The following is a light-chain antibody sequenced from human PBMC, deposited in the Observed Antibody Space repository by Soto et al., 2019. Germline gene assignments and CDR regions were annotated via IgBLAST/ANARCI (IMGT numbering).Light chain of an antibody. Sequence: EILLTQSPGTLSLSPWQSPTLSGRSSQSVSSSYLAWYQQKPGQAPRPLIYGASSRATGIPDRFSGSGYGTDFTLTISRLDPEDFAVYYCQQYRSSPPWTFGPGTQVDIK. CDR1: QSVSSSY. V-gene: IGKV3-20*01. J-gene: IGKJ1*01. CDR3: QQYRSSPPWT. CDR2: GAS.